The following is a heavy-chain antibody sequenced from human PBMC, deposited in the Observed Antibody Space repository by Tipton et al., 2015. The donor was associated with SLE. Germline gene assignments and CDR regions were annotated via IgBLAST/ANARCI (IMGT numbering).Heavy chain of an antibody. CDR1: GFTFSSYA. V-gene: IGHV3-33*01. CDR3: ARLVRNWFDP. D-gene: IGHD6-13*01. Sequence: SLRLSCAASGFTFSSYAMHWVRQAPGKGLEWVAVIWYDGSTKYQADAVMGRFTISRDNSKNTLYLQMNSLRAEDTAVYFCARLVRNWFDPWGQGTLVTVSS. CDR2: IWYDGSTK. J-gene: IGHJ5*02.